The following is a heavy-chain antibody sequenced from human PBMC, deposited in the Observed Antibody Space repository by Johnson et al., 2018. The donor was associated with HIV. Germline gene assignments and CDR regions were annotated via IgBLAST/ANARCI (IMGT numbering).Heavy chain of an antibody. V-gene: IGHV3-13*01. CDR1: GFTFDDYG. CDR2: IGTAVDT. J-gene: IGHJ3*02. D-gene: IGHD3-22*01. Sequence: VQLVESGGGLVQPGRSLRLSCAASGFTFDDYGMHWVRQATGKGLEWVSAIGTAVDTSYPGSVKGRFTISIENAKNSLYLQMNSLRAGDTAVYYCARGSSYYYDSSGSDAFDIWGQGTMVTVSS. CDR3: ARGSSYYYDSSGSDAFDI.